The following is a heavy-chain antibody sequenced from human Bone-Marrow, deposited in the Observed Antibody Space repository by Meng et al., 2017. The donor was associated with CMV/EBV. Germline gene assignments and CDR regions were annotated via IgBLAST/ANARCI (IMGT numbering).Heavy chain of an antibody. J-gene: IGHJ6*02. V-gene: IGHV3-7*03. CDR3: ARGTGTLFFYYAMDV. CDR2: IKPDGSDK. Sequence: GGSLRLSCVASGFTFNTYWMTWVRQAPGKGLEWVAGIKPDGSDKYYVDSVKGRFTISRDNAKNSLYLQMNSLRAEDTALYYCARGTGTLFFYYAMDVWGQGTTVTVSS. D-gene: IGHD3/OR15-3a*01. CDR1: GFTFNTYW.